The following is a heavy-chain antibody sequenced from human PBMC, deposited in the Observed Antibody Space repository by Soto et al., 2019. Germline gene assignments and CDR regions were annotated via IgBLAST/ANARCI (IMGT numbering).Heavy chain of an antibody. CDR1: GFTFSDYY. V-gene: IGHV3-11*01. CDR3: ARYDSGGWTHYFDY. D-gene: IGHD6-19*01. J-gene: IGHJ4*02. Sequence: GGSLRLSCAASGFTFSDYYMSWIRQAPGKGLEWVSYISSSGSTIYYADSVKGRFTISRDNAKNSPYLQMNSLRAEDTAVYYCARYDSGGWTHYFDYWGQGTLVTVSS. CDR2: ISSSGSTI.